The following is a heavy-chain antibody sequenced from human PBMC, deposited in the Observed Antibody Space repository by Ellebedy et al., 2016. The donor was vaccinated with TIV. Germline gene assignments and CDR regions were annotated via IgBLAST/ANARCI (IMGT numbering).Heavy chain of an antibody. J-gene: IGHJ4*02. CDR1: GYTFTSDL. CDR2: INPSGGGT. D-gene: IGHD2-15*01. Sequence: AASVKVSCKASGYTFTSDLIHWVRQAPGQGLEWMGIINPSGGGTGYAQKFQGRVTMTRDTSASTVYMELSSLRSEDTAVYYCARGIRMPSDYWGQGTLVTVSS. V-gene: IGHV1-46*01. CDR3: ARGIRMPSDY.